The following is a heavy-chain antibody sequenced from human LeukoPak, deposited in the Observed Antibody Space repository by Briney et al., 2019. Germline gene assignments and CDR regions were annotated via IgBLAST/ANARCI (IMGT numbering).Heavy chain of an antibody. Sequence: SETLSLTCTVSGGSISSYSWSWIRQPPGKGLGWIGYIYYSGSTNYNPSLKSRVTISVDTSKNQFSLRLSSVTAADTAVYYCARGDGYNAFDIWGQGTMVTVSS. J-gene: IGHJ3*02. CDR3: ARGDGYNAFDI. CDR2: IYYSGST. CDR1: GGSISSYS. D-gene: IGHD5-24*01. V-gene: IGHV4-59*01.